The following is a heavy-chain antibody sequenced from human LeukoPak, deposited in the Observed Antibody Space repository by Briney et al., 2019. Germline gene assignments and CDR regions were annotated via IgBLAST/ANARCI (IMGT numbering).Heavy chain of an antibody. CDR1: GDSVSTNTAA. V-gene: IGHV6-1*01. J-gene: IGHJ2*01. D-gene: IGHD5-18*01. Sequence: SPTLSLTFVISGDSVSTNTAAWSWSRQSPSRGIEWLGSTYYRYKWCTDYAGTMRCRITIDAETSRNQFSLKLNSVTAEDTAVYFCARDRERGGYFRETPHWYSDLSRRGTLATVSS. CDR2: TYYRYKWCT. CDR3: ARDRERGGYFRETPHWYSDL.